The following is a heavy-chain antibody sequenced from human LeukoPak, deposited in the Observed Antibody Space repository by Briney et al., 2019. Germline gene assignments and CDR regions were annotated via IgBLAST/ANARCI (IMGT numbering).Heavy chain of an antibody. D-gene: IGHD3-10*01. CDR1: AFPLSSYS. J-gene: IGHJ4*02. CDR2: ISGSSTYI. V-gene: IGHV3-21*01. CDR3: AAYYYGSVSRVLEY. Sequence: GGSLRLSCAVSAFPLSSYSLNWVRQAPGKGLEWVSSISGSSTYIHYADSVKGRFSISRDNAKASLHLQMNNLRGEDTAVYYCAAYYYGSVSRVLEYWGQGTLVTVSS.